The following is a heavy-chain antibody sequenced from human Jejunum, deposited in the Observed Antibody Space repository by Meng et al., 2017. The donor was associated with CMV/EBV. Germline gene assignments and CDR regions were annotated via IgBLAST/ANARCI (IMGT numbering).Heavy chain of an antibody. J-gene: IGHJ4*02. CDR1: GFSFGDAW. CDR2: IKSKTNDETT. V-gene: IGHV3-15*01. Sequence: EVQLVESGGGLVKPGGSLRLSCAASGFSFGDAWMNWVRQAPGKGLEWVGRIKSKTNDETTHYAAPVKGRFTISRDDSQKTLYLQMNSLETEDTAVYYCSTMGGAVGFDYWDQGTLVTVAS. CDR3: STMGGAVGFDY. D-gene: IGHD6-19*01.